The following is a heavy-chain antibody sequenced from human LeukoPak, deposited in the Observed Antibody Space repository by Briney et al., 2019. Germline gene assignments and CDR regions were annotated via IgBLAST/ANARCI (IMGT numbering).Heavy chain of an antibody. CDR2: INPNSGGT. D-gene: IGHD2-2*01. CDR3: AVPRSTCSSTSCYYYYGMDV. CDR1: GYTFTGYY. J-gene: IGHJ6*02. Sequence: GASVKVSCKASGYTFTGYYMHWVRQAPGQGLEWMGWINPNSGGTNYAQKFQGRVTMTRDTSISTAYVELSRLRSDDTAVYYCAVPRSTCSSTSCYYYYGMDVWGQGTTVTVSS. V-gene: IGHV1-2*02.